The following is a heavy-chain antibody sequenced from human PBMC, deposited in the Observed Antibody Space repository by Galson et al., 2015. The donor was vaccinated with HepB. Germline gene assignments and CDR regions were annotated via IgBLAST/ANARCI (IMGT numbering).Heavy chain of an antibody. CDR1: GDSVSSHSAA. Sequence: CAISGDSVSSHSAAWNWIRQSPSRGLEWLGRTYYRSKWYNDYAVSVKSRVTINPDTSKNQFSLQLNSVTPEDTAVYYCARNYDSSGYQLNYFDPWGQGTLVTVSS. V-gene: IGHV6-1*01. J-gene: IGHJ5*02. D-gene: IGHD3-22*01. CDR3: ARNYDSSGYQLNYFDP. CDR2: TYYRSKWYN.